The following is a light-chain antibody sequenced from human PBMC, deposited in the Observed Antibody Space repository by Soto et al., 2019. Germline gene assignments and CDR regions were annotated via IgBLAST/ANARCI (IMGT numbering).Light chain of an antibody. CDR1: QSISSN. J-gene: IGKJ1*01. CDR3: HQYNNWRPWT. Sequence: EIAMTRSPATLSVSPGERATLSCGASQSISSNLAWYQQKPGQAPTILLYGASTRAAGSRARFSGSGSGREFTLPTSSMLSEEFSVYYCHQYNNWRPWTFGQGTKVDIK. V-gene: IGKV3-15*01. CDR2: GAS.